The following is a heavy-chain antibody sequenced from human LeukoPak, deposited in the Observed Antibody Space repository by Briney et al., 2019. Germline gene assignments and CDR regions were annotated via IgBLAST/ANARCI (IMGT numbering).Heavy chain of an antibody. V-gene: IGHV3-74*01. J-gene: IGHJ6*03. D-gene: IGHD3-10*01. CDR3: ARERGSGSYGYYYYIGV. Sequence: PGGSLRLSCAASGFTFSSYWMHWVRQAPGKGLVWVSRINSDGSSTNYADSVKGRFTISRDNAKNTLYMQMNSLTAEDTAVYYCARERGSGSYGYYYYIGVWGKGTTVTVSS. CDR1: GFTFSSYW. CDR2: INSDGSST.